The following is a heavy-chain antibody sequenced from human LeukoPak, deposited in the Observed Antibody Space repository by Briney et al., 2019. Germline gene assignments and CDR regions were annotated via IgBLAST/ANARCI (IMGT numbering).Heavy chain of an antibody. V-gene: IGHV4-34*01. J-gene: IGHJ4*02. D-gene: IGHD3-10*01. Sequence: SETLSLTCAVYGGSFSGYYWSWIRQPPGKGLKWIGEINHSGSTNYNPSLKSRVTISVDTSKNQFSLKLSSVTAADTAVYYCARGPSFGGSGSYPRYYFDYWGQGTLVTVSS. CDR1: GGSFSGYY. CDR2: INHSGST. CDR3: ARGPSFGGSGSYPRYYFDY.